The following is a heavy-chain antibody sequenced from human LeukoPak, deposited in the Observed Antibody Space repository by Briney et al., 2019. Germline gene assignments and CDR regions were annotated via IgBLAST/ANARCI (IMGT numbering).Heavy chain of an antibody. CDR1: GFTFSNYA. J-gene: IGHJ4*02. Sequence: PGGSLRLSCAASGFTFSNYAMNWVRQAPGRGLEWVASFSGSGGTTYHADSVKGRFTISRDNAKNSLYLQMNSLRAEDTAVYYCAREPDSSFDYWGQGTLVTVSS. CDR3: AREPDSSFDY. V-gene: IGHV3-23*01. CDR2: FSGSGGTT. D-gene: IGHD2-15*01.